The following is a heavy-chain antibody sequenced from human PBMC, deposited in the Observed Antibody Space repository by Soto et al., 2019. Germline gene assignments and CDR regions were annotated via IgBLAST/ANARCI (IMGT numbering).Heavy chain of an antibody. CDR1: GFTFSSYG. CDR2: IWYDGSDK. V-gene: IGHV3-33*01. Sequence: QVQLVESGGGVVQPGRSQRLSCAASGFTFSSYGMHWVRQAPGKGLEWVAVIWYDGSDKYYADSVKGRFTISRDNSKNTLYLQMNSLRAEDTAVYYCARVSNPINYDGMDVWGQGTTVTVSS. CDR3: ARVSNPINYDGMDV. J-gene: IGHJ6*02.